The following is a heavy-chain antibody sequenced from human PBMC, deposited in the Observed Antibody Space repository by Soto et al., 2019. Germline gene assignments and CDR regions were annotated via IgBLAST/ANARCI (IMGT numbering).Heavy chain of an antibody. CDR3: ARDPNIVATMGSIYYYYGMDV. Sequence: EVQLVESGGGLVQPGGSLRLSCAASGFTFSSYWMIWVRQAPGKGLEWVANIKQDGSEKYYVDSVKGRFTISRDNAKNSLYLQMNSLRAEDTAVYYCARDPNIVATMGSIYYYYGMDVWGQGTTVTVSS. J-gene: IGHJ6*02. CDR2: IKQDGSEK. V-gene: IGHV3-7*01. D-gene: IGHD5-12*01. CDR1: GFTFSSYW.